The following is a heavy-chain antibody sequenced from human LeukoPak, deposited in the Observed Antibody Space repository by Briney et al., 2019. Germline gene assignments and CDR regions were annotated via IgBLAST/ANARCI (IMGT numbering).Heavy chain of an antibody. CDR1: GFTFSNAW. CDR2: IKQDGSEK. CDR3: ARDQDDYYYYMDV. V-gene: IGHV3-7*01. J-gene: IGHJ6*03. Sequence: GGSLRLSCAASGFTFSNAWMSWVRQAPGKGLEWVANIKQDGSEKYYVDSVKGRFTISRDNAKNSLYLQMNSLRAEDTAVYYCARDQDDYYYYMDVWGKGTTVTVSS.